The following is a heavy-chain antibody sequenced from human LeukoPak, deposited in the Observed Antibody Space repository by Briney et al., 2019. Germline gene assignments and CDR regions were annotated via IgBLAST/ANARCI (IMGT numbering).Heavy chain of an antibody. V-gene: IGHV3-23*01. D-gene: IGHD1-14*01. Sequence: GGSLRLSCAASGFTFSSYAMSWVRQAPGKGLEWVSAISGSGGSTYYADSVKGRFTISRDNSKNTLYLQMNSLKTEDTAVYYCTTNDAFDIWGQGTMATVSS. J-gene: IGHJ3*02. CDR2: ISGSGGST. CDR3: TTNDAFDI. CDR1: GFTFSSYA.